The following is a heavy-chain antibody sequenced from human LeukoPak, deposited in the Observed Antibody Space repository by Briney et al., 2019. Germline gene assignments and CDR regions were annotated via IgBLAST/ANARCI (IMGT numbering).Heavy chain of an antibody. CDR2: IIPILGIA. D-gene: IGHD3-10*01. V-gene: IGHV1-69*04. J-gene: IGHJ4*02. Sequence: ASVKVSCKASGVTFSSYAISWVRQAPGQGLEWMGRIIPILGIANYAQKFQGRVTITADKSTSTAYMELSSLRSEDTAVYYCASFTMVRGGSPYYFDYWGQGTLVTVSS. CDR1: GVTFSSYA. CDR3: ASFTMVRGGSPYYFDY.